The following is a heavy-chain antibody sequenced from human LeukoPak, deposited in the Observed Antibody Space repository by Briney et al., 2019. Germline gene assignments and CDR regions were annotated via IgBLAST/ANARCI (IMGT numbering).Heavy chain of an antibody. CDR3: ARDGSTNWYYYYGLDV. CDR1: GYTFTDYG. V-gene: IGHV7-4-1*02. D-gene: IGHD1-1*01. CDR2: INTYTGDP. Sequence: ASVTVSCKTSGYTFTDYGIHWVRQAPGQGLEWMGWINTYTGDPTYAQAFTGRFVFSLDTSVNTAYLQISSLKADDTAVFYCARDGSTNWYYYYGLDVWGQGTAVTVSS. J-gene: IGHJ6*02.